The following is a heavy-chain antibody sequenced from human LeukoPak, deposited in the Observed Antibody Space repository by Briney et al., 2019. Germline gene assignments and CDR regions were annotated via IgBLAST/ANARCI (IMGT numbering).Heavy chain of an antibody. J-gene: IGHJ4*02. Sequence: PGGSLRLSCAASGFTFSSCSMNWVRQAPGKGLEWVSSISSSSSYIYYADSVKGRFTISRDNAKNSLYLQMNSLRAEVTAVYYCARDSTARNIGFYYYDSSGSFDYWGQGTLVTVSS. D-gene: IGHD3-22*01. CDR3: ARDSTARNIGFYYYDSSGSFDY. V-gene: IGHV3-21*01. CDR2: ISSSSSYI. CDR1: GFTFSSCS.